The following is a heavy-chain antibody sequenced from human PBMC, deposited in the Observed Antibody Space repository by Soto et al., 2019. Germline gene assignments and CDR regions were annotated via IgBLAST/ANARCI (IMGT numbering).Heavy chain of an antibody. D-gene: IGHD3-16*01. Sequence: ETLSLTCTVPVGSISSYYWSWIRQPAGKGLEWIGRIYTSGSTNYNPSLKSRVTMSVDTSKNQFSLKLSSVTAADTAVYYCARDTSVWVVNYYYYGMDVWGQGTTVTVSS. V-gene: IGHV4-4*07. CDR1: VGSISSYY. CDR2: IYTSGST. CDR3: ARDTSVWVVNYYYYGMDV. J-gene: IGHJ6*02.